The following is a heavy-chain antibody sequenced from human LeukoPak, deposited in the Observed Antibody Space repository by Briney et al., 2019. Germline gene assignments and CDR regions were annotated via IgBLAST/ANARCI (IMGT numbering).Heavy chain of an antibody. V-gene: IGHV3-7*01. Sequence: GGSLRLSCAASGFSLSNYWISWVRQAPGKGLEWVANIKLDGSEKYYVNSVKGRFTNSRDNAKNSLNLQMNSLRAEDTAVYYCARFPLWHGYSYGYFDYWGQGTLVTVSS. CDR2: IKLDGSEK. CDR1: GFSLSNYW. D-gene: IGHD5-18*01. CDR3: ARFPLWHGYSYGYFDY. J-gene: IGHJ4*02.